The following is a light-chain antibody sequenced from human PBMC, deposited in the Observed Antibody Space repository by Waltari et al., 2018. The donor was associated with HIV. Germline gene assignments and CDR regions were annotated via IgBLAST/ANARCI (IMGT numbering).Light chain of an antibody. J-gene: IGKJ2*01. V-gene: IGKV3-20*01. CDR3: QQYGSPLDT. CDR2: SIS. Sequence: EMVLTQSPGTLSLSPGDRASLSSRASQSVTSGFLAWYQQKPGPSPRLLIYSISNTANGIPDRFRGSGSETYFTLTISRLEPEDFAMYYCQQYGSPLDTFGQGTKLEIK. CDR1: QSVTSGF.